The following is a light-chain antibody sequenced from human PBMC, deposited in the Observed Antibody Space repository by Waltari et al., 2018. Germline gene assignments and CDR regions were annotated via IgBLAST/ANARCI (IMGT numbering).Light chain of an antibody. CDR2: ENI. J-gene: IGLJ2*01. V-gene: IGLV1-40*01. CDR1: RSNIGAGYY. Sequence: QSVLTQPPSTSGAPGQRITISCTGTRSNIGAGYYVSWYQQFPGTAPKLLIYENINLPSGVSDRVPGSKSGTSASLTITGLQSEDEADYYCSAWDTSLSAVLFGGGTRLTVL. CDR3: SAWDTSLSAVL.